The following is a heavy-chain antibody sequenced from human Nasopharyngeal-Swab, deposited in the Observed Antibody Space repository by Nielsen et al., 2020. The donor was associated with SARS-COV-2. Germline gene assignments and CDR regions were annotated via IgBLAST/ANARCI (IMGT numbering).Heavy chain of an antibody. CDR2: ISSSSSYI. CDR3: ARVEEGD. J-gene: IGHJ4*02. D-gene: IGHD3-16*01. CDR1: GFTFSSYS. V-gene: IGHV3-21*01. Sequence: GESLKISCAASGFTFSSYSMSWVRQAPGKGLEWVSSISSSSSYIYYADSVKGRFTISRDNAKNSLYLQMNSLRAEDTAVYYCARVEEGDWGQGTLVTVSS.